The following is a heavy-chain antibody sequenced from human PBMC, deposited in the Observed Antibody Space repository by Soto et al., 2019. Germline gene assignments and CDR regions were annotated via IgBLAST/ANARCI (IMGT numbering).Heavy chain of an antibody. CDR1: GFTFDDYA. D-gene: IGHD3-10*01. CDR3: AKDSPYYYGSGTIDY. V-gene: IGHV3-9*01. Sequence: EVQLVESGGGLVQPGRSLRLSCAASGFTFDDYAMHWVRQAPGKGLEWVSGISWNSGSIGYADSVKGRFTISRDNAKNSLYLQMNRLRAEDTALYYGAKDSPYYYGSGTIDYWGQGTLVTVSS. J-gene: IGHJ4*02. CDR2: ISWNSGSI.